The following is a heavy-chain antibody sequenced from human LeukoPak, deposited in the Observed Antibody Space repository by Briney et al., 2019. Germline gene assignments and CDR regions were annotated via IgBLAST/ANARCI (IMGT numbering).Heavy chain of an antibody. CDR1: GFTFGNYW. Sequence: GGSLRLSCVASGFTFGNYWMSWVRQAPGKGLEFVANIKRDGSYKNYVDSVKGRFTISRDNAENSVHLQMHSLRAEDTAIYYCAREPGSSSFDYWGQGALVIVSS. V-gene: IGHV3-7*01. D-gene: IGHD6-13*01. CDR3: AREPGSSSFDY. J-gene: IGHJ4*01. CDR2: IKRDGSYK.